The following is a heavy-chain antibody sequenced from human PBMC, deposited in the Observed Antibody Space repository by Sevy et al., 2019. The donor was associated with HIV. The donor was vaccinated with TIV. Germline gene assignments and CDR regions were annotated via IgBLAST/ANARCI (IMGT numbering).Heavy chain of an antibody. V-gene: IGHV3-33*01. D-gene: IGHD6-19*01. CDR3: AREDIRVAGIGYYFHS. Sequence: GGSLRPSCAASGFSISGYGMHWVRQAPGKGLEWVAVIWYDGTNKEYADSVKGRFTISRDNSKNTLYLQMNSLRTEDTAVYYCAREDIRVAGIGYYFHSWGQGTLVTVSS. CDR1: GFSISGYG. CDR2: IWYDGTNK. J-gene: IGHJ4*02.